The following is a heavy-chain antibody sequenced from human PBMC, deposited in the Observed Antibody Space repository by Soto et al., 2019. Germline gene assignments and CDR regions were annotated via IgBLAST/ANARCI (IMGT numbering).Heavy chain of an antibody. Sequence: PGGSLRLSCAASGVTFSDHSMHWVRQAPGKGLEWVAFIWYDGSNKYYADSVKGRFTISRDNSKNTLYLQMNSLRVEDTAVYYCARDPPVWEPTPGPHDYWGQGTLVTVSS. CDR3: ARDPPVWEPTPGPHDY. D-gene: IGHD3-16*01. V-gene: IGHV3-33*01. CDR1: GVTFSDHS. J-gene: IGHJ4*02. CDR2: IWYDGSNK.